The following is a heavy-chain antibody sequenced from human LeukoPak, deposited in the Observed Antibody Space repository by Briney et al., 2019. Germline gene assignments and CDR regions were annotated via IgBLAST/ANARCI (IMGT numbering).Heavy chain of an antibody. Sequence: GGSLRLSCMASGFTFNKYGVHWVRQAPGKGLEWVAVIWYDGRNECYADSVKGRLAISRDNDKNTVNLQMNSLRAEDTAVYYCARDGSGLAVRGWFDFWGQGTLVTVSS. CDR3: ARDGSGLAVRGWFDF. D-gene: IGHD3-10*01. V-gene: IGHV3-33*01. CDR1: GFTFNKYG. J-gene: IGHJ5*01. CDR2: IWYDGRNE.